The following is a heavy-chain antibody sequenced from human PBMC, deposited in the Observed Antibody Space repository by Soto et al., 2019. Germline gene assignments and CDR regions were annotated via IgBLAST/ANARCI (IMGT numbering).Heavy chain of an antibody. D-gene: IGHD4-17*01. CDR3: AKDLQSYGDYDYYCYGMDV. Sequence: PGGSLRLSCAASGFTFSTYGMHWVRQTPGKGLEWVAVISYDGTNKFYSDSVKGRFTISRDNFKNTLTLQMNSLRADDTAVYSCAKDLQSYGDYDYYCYGMDVWGLGTRVTVFS. V-gene: IGHV3-30*18. CDR2: ISYDGTNK. J-gene: IGHJ6*02. CDR1: GFTFSTYG.